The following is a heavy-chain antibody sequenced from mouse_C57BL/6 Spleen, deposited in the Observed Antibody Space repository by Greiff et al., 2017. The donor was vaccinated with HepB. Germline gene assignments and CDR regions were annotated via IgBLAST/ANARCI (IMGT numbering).Heavy chain of an antibody. J-gene: IGHJ2*01. Sequence: VQLQQSGAELVRPGASVKLSCKASGYTFTDYYINWVKQRPGQGLEWIARIYPGSGNTYYNEKFKGKATLTAEKSSSNAYMQLSSLTSEDSAVYFGARNYGSRGNYFDYWGQGTTLTVSS. CDR3: ARNYGSRGNYFDY. CDR2: IYPGSGNT. CDR1: GYTFTDYY. D-gene: IGHD1-1*01. V-gene: IGHV1-76*01.